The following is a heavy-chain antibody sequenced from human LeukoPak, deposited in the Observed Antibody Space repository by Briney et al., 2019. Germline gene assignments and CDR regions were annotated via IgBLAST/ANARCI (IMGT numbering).Heavy chain of an antibody. V-gene: IGHV3-66*01. Sequence: GGSLRLSCAASEFSVGSNYMTWVRQAPGKGLEWVSLIYSGGSTYYADSVKGRFTISRDNSKNTLYLQMNSLRAEDTAVYYCASFLYGITGSWFDPWGQGTLVTVSS. CDR3: ASFLYGITGSWFDP. CDR2: IYSGGST. CDR1: EFSVGSNY. J-gene: IGHJ5*02. D-gene: IGHD4-17*01.